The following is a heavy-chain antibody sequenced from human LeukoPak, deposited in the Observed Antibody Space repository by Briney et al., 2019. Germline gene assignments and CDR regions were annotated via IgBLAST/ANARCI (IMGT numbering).Heavy chain of an antibody. CDR1: GFTVSSNY. Sequence: PGGSLRLSCAASGFTVSSNYMSWVRQAPGKGLEGVSVIYSGGSTYYADSVKGRFTISRDNSKNTLYLQMNSLRAEDTAVYYCARDRGSSWSLGYWGQGTLVTVSS. J-gene: IGHJ4*02. CDR2: IYSGGST. CDR3: ARDRGSSWSLGY. V-gene: IGHV3-53*01. D-gene: IGHD6-13*01.